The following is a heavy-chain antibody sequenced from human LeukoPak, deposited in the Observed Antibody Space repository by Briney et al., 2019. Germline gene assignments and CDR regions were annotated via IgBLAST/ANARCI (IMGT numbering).Heavy chain of an antibody. Sequence: SETLSLTCTVSGGSISSYYWSWVRQPPGKGLEWIGYIYYSGSTKYNPSLKSRVTISVDASKTQSSLKLNSVTAADTAVYYCARGSRELYYFDYWGQGTLVTVSS. CDR2: IYYSGST. J-gene: IGHJ4*02. CDR3: ARGSRELYYFDY. V-gene: IGHV4-59*01. D-gene: IGHD1-7*01. CDR1: GGSISSYY.